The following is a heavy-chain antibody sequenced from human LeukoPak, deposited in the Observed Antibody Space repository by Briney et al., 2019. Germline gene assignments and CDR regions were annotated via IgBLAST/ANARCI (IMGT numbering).Heavy chain of an antibody. D-gene: IGHD3-10*01. CDR3: AKDHGYYYGSGSNTFDF. CDR1: GFTFSSYG. CDR2: ITGGSDTI. V-gene: IGHV3-48*04. J-gene: IGHJ4*02. Sequence: GGSLRLSCAASGFTFSSYGMNWVRQAPGKGLEWISYITGGSDTIYYADSVKGRFTISRDNAKNSLYLQMNSLRAEDTALYYCAKDHGYYYGSGSNTFDFWGQGTLVTVSS.